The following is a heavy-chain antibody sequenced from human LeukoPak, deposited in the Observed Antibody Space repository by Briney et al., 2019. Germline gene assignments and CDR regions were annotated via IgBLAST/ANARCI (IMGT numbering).Heavy chain of an antibody. CDR1: GGSFSGYY. J-gene: IGHJ3*02. Sequence: SETLSLTCAVYGGSFSGYYWSWIRQPPGKGLEWIGEINHSGSTNYNPSLKSRVTISVDTSKNQFSLKLSSVTAADTAVYYCARGGKAPGDAFDIWGQGTMVTVSS. CDR2: INHSGST. V-gene: IGHV4-34*01. CDR3: ARGGKAPGDAFDI.